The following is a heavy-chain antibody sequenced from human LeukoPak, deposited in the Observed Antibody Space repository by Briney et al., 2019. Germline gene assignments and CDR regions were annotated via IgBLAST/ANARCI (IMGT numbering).Heavy chain of an antibody. D-gene: IGHD2-2*01. J-gene: IGHJ5*02. Sequence: SVKVSCKASGGTFSSYAISWVRQAPGQGLEWMGGIIPIFGTANYAQKFQGRVTITADESTSTAYMELSSLRSEDTAVYYCARGRVRSITSWNMGGSGWFDPWGQGTLVTVSS. CDR1: GGTFSSYA. CDR2: IIPIFGTA. CDR3: ARGRVRSITSWNMGGSGWFDP. V-gene: IGHV1-69*13.